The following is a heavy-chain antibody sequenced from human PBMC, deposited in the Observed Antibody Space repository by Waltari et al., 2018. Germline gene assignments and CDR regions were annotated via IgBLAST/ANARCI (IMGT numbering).Heavy chain of an antibody. D-gene: IGHD3-3*01. Sequence: EMPLVESGGGLVQPGESLRLSCAAAGFPLSYYSLNWVRQRLGKGLEWVASISGDGRYVYYADSVKGRLTVSSDKAKNVLFLQVSSLTVEDTAVYYCARDSGGTIFGVGNWFDPWGQGTLVSVSS. CDR3: ARDSGGTIFGVGNWFDP. J-gene: IGHJ5*02. V-gene: IGHV3-21*02. CDR2: ISGDGRYV. CDR1: GFPLSYYS.